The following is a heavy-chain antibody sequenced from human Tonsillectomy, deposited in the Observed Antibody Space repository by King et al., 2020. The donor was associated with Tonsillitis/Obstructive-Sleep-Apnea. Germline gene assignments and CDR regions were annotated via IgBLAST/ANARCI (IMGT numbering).Heavy chain of an antibody. D-gene: IGHD3-10*02. CDR1: GGSISSYY. Sequence: VQLQESGPGLVKPSETLSLTCTVSGGSISSYYWSWIRQPPGKGLEWIGYIYYSGCTNYNPYLKSRVTISVDTSKNQFSLKLSSVTAADTAVYYCARHGPMSDAFDIWGQGTMVTVSS. CDR3: ARHGPMSDAFDI. V-gene: IGHV4-59*08. J-gene: IGHJ3*02. CDR2: IYYSGCT.